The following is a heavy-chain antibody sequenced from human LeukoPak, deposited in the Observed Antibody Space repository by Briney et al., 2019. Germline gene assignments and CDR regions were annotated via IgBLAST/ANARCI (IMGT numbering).Heavy chain of an antibody. V-gene: IGHV3-33*01. J-gene: IGHJ4*02. D-gene: IGHD3-22*01. Sequence: PGGSLRLSRAASGFPFSTYGMHWVRRAPGKGLEGVAGLASDGRNENYPDSVKGRFTISRDNSKNTLYLQMNSLRAEDTAVYYCAPMRPDDRLDYWGQGTLVTVSS. CDR3: APMRPDDRLDY. CDR2: LASDGRNE. CDR1: GFPFSTYG.